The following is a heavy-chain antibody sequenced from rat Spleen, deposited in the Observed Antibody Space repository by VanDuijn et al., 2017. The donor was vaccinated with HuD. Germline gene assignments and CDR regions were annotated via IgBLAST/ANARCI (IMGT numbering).Heavy chain of an antibody. CDR1: GFTFSDYY. J-gene: IGHJ1*01. CDR3: ARGYSSYITYWYFDF. Sequence: EVQLVESDGGLVQPGRSLKLSCAASGFTFSDYYMAWVRQAPTKGLEWVATISYDGSSTYYRDSVKGRFTISRDNAKSTRYLQMDSLRSEDTATYYCARGYSSYITYWYFDFWGPGTMVTVSS. V-gene: IGHV5-29*01. CDR2: ISYDGSST. D-gene: IGHD1-2*01.